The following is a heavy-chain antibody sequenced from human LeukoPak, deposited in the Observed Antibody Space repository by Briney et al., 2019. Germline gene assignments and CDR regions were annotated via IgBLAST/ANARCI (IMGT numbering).Heavy chain of an antibody. CDR2: IIPIFGTA. D-gene: IGHD4-17*01. Sequence: ASVKVSCKASGYTFTGYYMHWVRQAPGQGLEWMGGIIPIFGTANYAQKLQGRVTMTTDTSTSTAYMELRSLRSDDTAVYYCARDHDYGDYDAFDIWGQGTMVTVSS. V-gene: IGHV1-18*04. J-gene: IGHJ3*02. CDR3: ARDHDYGDYDAFDI. CDR1: GYTFTGYY.